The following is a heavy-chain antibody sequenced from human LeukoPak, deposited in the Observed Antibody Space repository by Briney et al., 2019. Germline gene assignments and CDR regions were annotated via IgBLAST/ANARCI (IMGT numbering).Heavy chain of an antibody. CDR1: GYTFTSYG. V-gene: IGHV1-18*01. J-gene: IGHJ4*02. CDR2: ISVYNVNT. D-gene: IGHD1-26*01. Sequence: ASVKVSCKASGYTFTSYGISWVRQAPGQGLEWLGWISVYNVNTNYAQKLQGRVTMTTDTSTSTVYMELRSLRSDDTAVYYCAKDAVGGTYVRYFDYWGQGTLVTVSS. CDR3: AKDAVGGTYVRYFDY.